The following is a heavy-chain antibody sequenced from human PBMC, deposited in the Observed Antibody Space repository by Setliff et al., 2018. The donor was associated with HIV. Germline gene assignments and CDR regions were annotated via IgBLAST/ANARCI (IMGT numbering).Heavy chain of an antibody. V-gene: IGHV4-61*02. CDR3: ASSSGWYGAAQFDP. CDR1: GGSISSGGYY. CDR2: IYTSGST. D-gene: IGHD6-19*01. Sequence: PSETLSLTCTVSGGSISSGGYYWSWIRQHPGKGLEWIGRIYTSGSTNYNPSLKSRVTISVDTSKNQFSLKLSSLTAADTAVYYCASSSGWYGAAQFDPWGQGTRVTVSS. J-gene: IGHJ5*02.